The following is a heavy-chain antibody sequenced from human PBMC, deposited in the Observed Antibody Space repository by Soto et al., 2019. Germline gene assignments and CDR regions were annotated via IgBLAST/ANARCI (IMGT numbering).Heavy chain of an antibody. CDR3: ARDSPSYGRNFDY. Sequence: QVQLQESGPGVVKPSGTLSLTCAVSGGSVSSDYWWRWVRLPPGKGLEWIGEIYHSGRTNYNPSLKSRVTISLDKSKNQLSLIVNSVTAADTAVYYCARDSPSYGRNFDYWGQGTLVTVSS. D-gene: IGHD1-26*01. CDR1: GGSVSSDYW. CDR2: IYHSGRT. J-gene: IGHJ4*02. V-gene: IGHV4-4*02.